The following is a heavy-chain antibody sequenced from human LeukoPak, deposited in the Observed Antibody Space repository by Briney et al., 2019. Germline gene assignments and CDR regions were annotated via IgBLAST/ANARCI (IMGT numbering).Heavy chain of an antibody. CDR2: IQQHGSET. V-gene: IGHV3-7*01. D-gene: IGHD2-2*01. J-gene: IGHJ1*01. Sequence: GGSLRLSCAASGFAFSNAWMSWVRQAPGKGLEWVANIQQHGSETYYGDSVKGRFTISRDNAKNSLYLQMNSLRAEDTAVYYCATYSSSNGREFQYWGQGTLVTVSS. CDR3: ATYSSSNGREFQY. CDR1: GFAFSNAW.